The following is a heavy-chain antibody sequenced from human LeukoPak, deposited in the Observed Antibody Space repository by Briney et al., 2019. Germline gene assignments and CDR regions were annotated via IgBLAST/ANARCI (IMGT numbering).Heavy chain of an antibody. D-gene: IGHD3-22*01. J-gene: IGHJ6*03. CDR1: RYTFMTYC. Sequence: ASVNVSYKPSRYTFMTYCIIWVGQAPGQARDWLGWISPYNGNRNYAQKFQGRVTMPTDASKSTAYMELRSLRSDDTAVYYCARGPGGRSGYYPLEDYYYYYYMDVWGKGTTVTVSS. CDR3: ARGPGGRSGYYPLEDYYYYYYMDV. CDR2: ISPYNGNR. V-gene: IGHV1-18*01.